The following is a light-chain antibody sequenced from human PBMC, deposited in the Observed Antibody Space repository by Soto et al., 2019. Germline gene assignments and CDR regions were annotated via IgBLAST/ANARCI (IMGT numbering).Light chain of an antibody. J-gene: IGKJ1*01. V-gene: IGKV1-5*01. CDR1: QSISSW. Sequence: DIQMTPSPSTLSASVGYRFTITCLASQSISSWLAWYQQKPGKAPKFLIYDASNLESGVPSRFSGSGSGTEFTLTISSLQPDDFATYYCQHYAGFSGACGQGTTVAIK. CDR3: QHYAGFSGA. CDR2: DAS.